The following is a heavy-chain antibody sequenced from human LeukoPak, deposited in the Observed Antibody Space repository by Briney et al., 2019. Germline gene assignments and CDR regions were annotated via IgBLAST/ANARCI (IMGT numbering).Heavy chain of an antibody. Sequence: GASLRLSCAASGFTFSNYAMSWVRQAPGKGLEWVSAIVGSGGSTYYADSVKGRFTISRDNSRNTLFLQMNSLRVEDTALYYCSKWGDYDVLTGYYDSDFWGQGTLVTVSS. V-gene: IGHV3-23*01. CDR3: SKWGDYDVLTGYYDSDF. CDR2: IVGSGGST. D-gene: IGHD3-9*01. CDR1: GFTFSNYA. J-gene: IGHJ4*02.